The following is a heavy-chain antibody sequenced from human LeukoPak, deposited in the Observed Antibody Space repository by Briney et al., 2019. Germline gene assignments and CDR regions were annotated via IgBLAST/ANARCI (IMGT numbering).Heavy chain of an antibody. J-gene: IGHJ4*02. V-gene: IGHV3-48*01. D-gene: IGHD5-12*01. CDR2: ISSSSSTI. CDR1: GFSFSNYK. CDR3: ARDGLGVATDFDY. Sequence: GGSLRLSCAASGFSFSNYKMNWVRQAPGKGLEWVSHISSSSSTIYYADSVKGRFTISRDNAKNSLYLQMHSLRAEDTAVYYCARDGLGVATDFDYWGQGTLVTVSS.